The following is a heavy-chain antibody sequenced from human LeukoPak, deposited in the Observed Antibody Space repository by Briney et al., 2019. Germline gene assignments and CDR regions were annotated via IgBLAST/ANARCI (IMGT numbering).Heavy chain of an antibody. CDR3: AKDLYGDYAAFDY. D-gene: IGHD4-17*01. Sequence: GGSLRLSCEGSGFTFSNYWMSWVRQAPGKGLEWVTNIQQHGSETYYGDSVKGRFTISRDNAKNSLYLQMNSLRAEDTAVYYCAKDLYGDYAAFDYWGQGTLVTVSS. CDR1: GFTFSNYW. CDR2: IQQHGSET. V-gene: IGHV3-7*03. J-gene: IGHJ4*02.